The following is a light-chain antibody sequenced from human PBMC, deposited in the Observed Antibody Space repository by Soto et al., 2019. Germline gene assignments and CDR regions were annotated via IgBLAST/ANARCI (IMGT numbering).Light chain of an antibody. J-gene: IGKJ3*01. CDR3: QLYGSSPLT. CDR1: QSVSSSF. V-gene: IGKV3-20*01. CDR2: GAS. Sequence: EIVLTQSPGTLSLSPGESATLSCRATQSVSSSFLAWYQQKPGLAPRLLIYGASTRATGIPDKFSGSGSGTDFTLTISRLEPEDFAVYYCQLYGSSPLTFGPRTKVDI.